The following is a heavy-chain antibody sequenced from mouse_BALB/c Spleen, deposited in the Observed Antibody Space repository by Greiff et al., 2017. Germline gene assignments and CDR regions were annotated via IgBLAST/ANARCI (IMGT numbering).Heavy chain of an antibody. J-gene: IGHJ4*01. D-gene: IGHD3-3*01. Sequence: EVQLMESGGGLVQPGGSRKLSCAASGFTFSSFGMHWVRQAPEKGLEWVAYISSGSSTIYYADTVKGRFTISRDNPKNTLFLQMTSLRSEDTAMYYCARSGDTTRIFYAMDYWGQGTSVTVSS. CDR1: GFTFSSFG. CDR2: ISSGSSTI. CDR3: ARSGDTTRIFYAMDY. V-gene: IGHV5-17*02.